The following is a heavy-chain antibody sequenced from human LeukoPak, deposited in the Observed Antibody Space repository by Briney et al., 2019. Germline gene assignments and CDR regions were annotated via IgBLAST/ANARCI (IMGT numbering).Heavy chain of an antibody. CDR2: ISGYSGNT. CDR3: ARGFVGYSFDGTGYFFDS. J-gene: IGHJ5*01. V-gene: IGHV1-18*01. CDR1: GYSFSNFG. D-gene: IGHD3-10*01. Sequence: GASVKVSCKASGYSFSNFGISWVRQAPGQGLEWMGWISGYSGNTNYAENFQGRVTMTTDTSTSTAYMELRSLRSDDTALYYCARGFVGYSFDGTGYFFDSWGQGTLVIVSS.